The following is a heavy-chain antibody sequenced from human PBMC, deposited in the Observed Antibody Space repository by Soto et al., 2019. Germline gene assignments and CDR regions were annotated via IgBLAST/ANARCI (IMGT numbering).Heavy chain of an antibody. V-gene: IGHV3-48*01. CDR1: GFTFSSYS. Sequence: EVQLVESGGGLVQPGGSLRLSCAASGFTFSSYSMNWVRQAPGKGLEWVSYISSSSSTIYYADSVKGRFTISRDNAKNSLYLQMNSLRAEDTAVYYCARGGGCSGGSCNFDYWGQGTLVIVSS. D-gene: IGHD2-15*01. J-gene: IGHJ4*02. CDR3: ARGGGCSGGSCNFDY. CDR2: ISSSSSTI.